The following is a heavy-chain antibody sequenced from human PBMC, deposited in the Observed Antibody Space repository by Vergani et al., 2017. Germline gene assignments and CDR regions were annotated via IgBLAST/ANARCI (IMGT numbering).Heavy chain of an antibody. Sequence: EGQLVESGGDWVQRGGSLRLSCAASGFISSSSWMSWVRQAPGKGLEWVANVNQDGSEKYYVDSVRGRFTISRDNAKNSIYLQMNSLRAEDTAVYFCVXVRLIRGGSGNYGINNYHGMDVWGQGTTVIVSS. CDR1: GFISSSSW. CDR3: VXVRLIRGGSGNYGINNYHGMDV. V-gene: IGHV3-7*01. CDR2: VNQDGSEK. J-gene: IGHJ6*02. D-gene: IGHD3-10*01.